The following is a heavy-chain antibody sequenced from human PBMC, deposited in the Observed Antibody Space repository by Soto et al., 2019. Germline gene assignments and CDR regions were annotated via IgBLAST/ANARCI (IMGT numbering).Heavy chain of an antibody. CDR2: ISGNSADT. V-gene: IGHV1-18*01. Sequence: QVQLVQSGAEVKKPGASVKVSCKASGYTFSSYAITWVRQAPGQGLEWMGWISGNSADTKYAQKLQGRVTMSTDTSTSTAYMELRSLRSDDTAVYYCAKGGYYDRSGPPALVYFDYWGQATLLTVSS. CDR1: GYTFSSYA. CDR3: AKGGYYDRSGPPALVYFDY. J-gene: IGHJ4*02. D-gene: IGHD3-22*01.